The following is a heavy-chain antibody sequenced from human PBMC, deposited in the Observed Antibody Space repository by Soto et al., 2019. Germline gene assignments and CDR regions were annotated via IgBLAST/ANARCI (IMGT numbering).Heavy chain of an antibody. D-gene: IGHD1-26*01. CDR1: GYPYTDYC. CDR3: EREKVGAIGSFHI. Sequence: DSVKVSCKASGYPYTDYCIHWVRTPPAPCLEFMGWLNPNSGGTDYAQKFQGRVTMTSDTSISTAYIDLTRLRSDETDAYYCEREKVGAIGSFHIWG. V-gene: IGHV1-2*02. J-gene: IGHJ3*02. CDR2: LNPNSGGT.